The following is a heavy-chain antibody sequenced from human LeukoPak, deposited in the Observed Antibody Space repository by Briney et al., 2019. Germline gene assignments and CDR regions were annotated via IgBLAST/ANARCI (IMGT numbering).Heavy chain of an antibody. J-gene: IGHJ6*03. CDR2: IRYDGSNK. D-gene: IGHD3-16*02. V-gene: IGHV3-30*02. CDR1: GFTFSSYG. Sequence: PGGSLRLSCAASGFTFSSYGMHWVRQAPGKGLEWVAFIRYDGSNKYYADSVKGRFTISRDNSKNTLYLQMNSLRAEDTAVCYCAKDSMGDYDYVWGSYRGPYYYYYMDVWGKGTTVTVSS. CDR3: AKDSMGDYDYVWGSYRGPYYYYYMDV.